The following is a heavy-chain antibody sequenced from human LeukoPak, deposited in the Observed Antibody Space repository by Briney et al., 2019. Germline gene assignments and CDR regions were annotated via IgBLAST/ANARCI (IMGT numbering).Heavy chain of an antibody. Sequence: SETLSLTCTVSGGSISSYYWSWIRQPPGKGLEWIGYIYYSGSTNYNPSLKSRVTISVDTSKNQFSLKLSSVTAADTAVYYCARVIVATYYYMDVWGKGTTVTVSS. CDR3: ARVIVATYYYMDV. CDR2: IYYSGST. D-gene: IGHD5-12*01. V-gene: IGHV4-59*01. J-gene: IGHJ6*03. CDR1: GGSISSYY.